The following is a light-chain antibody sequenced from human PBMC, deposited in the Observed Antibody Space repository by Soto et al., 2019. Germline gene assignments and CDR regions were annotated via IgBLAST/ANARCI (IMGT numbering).Light chain of an antibody. CDR3: QKYDS. V-gene: IGKV1-27*01. CDR1: QGIATS. Sequence: DIQMTQSPSSLSASVGDRVTITCRASQGIATSLAWYQQKPGKVPMLLIYAASTLHSGVPSRFSGSGSGTDFTLTISSLQPEDVETYYCQKYDSFGPGTKVDIK. CDR2: AAS. J-gene: IGKJ3*01.